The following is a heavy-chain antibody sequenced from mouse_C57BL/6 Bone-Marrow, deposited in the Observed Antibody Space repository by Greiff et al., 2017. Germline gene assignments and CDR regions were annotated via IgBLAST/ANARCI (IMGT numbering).Heavy chain of an antibody. D-gene: IGHD3-3*01. CDR1: GYTFTSYG. CDR3: ESRGLRRHDYAVDY. Sequence: VQLQQSGAELVRPGSSVTMSCKTSGYTFTSYGIHWVQQTPGQGLEWIGDIYTGNGYTDYNEKFKGKAILTSDPSSSTASMQLSSLTSEDSAIECCESRGLRRHDYAVDYWGQGTSVTVSS. J-gene: IGHJ4*01. V-gene: IGHV1-58*01. CDR2: IYTGNGYT.